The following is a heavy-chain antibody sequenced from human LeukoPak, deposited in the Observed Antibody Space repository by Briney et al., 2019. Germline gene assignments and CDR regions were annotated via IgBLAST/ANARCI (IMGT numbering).Heavy chain of an antibody. CDR1: GFTFSSYS. V-gene: IGHV3-21*04. CDR3: AKVRWGIAVAGTAAAIDY. CDR2: ISSSSSYK. D-gene: IGHD6-19*01. J-gene: IGHJ4*02. Sequence: GGSLRLSCAASGFTFSSYSMNWVRQAPGKGLEWVSSISSSSSYKYYADSVKGRFTISRDNSKNTLYLQMNSLRAEDTAVYYCAKVRWGIAVAGTAAAIDYWGQGTLVTVSS.